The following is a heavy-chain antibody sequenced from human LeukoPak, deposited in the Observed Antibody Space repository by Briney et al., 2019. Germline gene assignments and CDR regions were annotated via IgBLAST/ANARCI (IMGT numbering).Heavy chain of an antibody. Sequence: SQTLSLTCTVSGGSISSGSYYWSWIRQPAGKGLEWIGRIYTSGSTNYNPSLKSRVTISVDTSKNQFSLKLSSVTAADTAVYYCARGLPMDVWGKGTTVTVSS. CDR2: IYTSGST. V-gene: IGHV4-61*02. J-gene: IGHJ6*04. CDR1: GGSISSGSYY. CDR3: ARGLPMDV.